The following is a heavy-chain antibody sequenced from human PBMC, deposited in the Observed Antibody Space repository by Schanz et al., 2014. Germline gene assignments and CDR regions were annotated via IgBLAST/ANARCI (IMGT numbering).Heavy chain of an antibody. V-gene: IGHV3-30*03. CDR2: MSYDGSIK. CDR3: ASPSGYSDYGTYFDF. D-gene: IGHD5-12*01. CDR1: GFAFSSYS. Sequence: QLVGSGGGLIQPGGSLRLSCTASGFAFSSYSMNWVRQAPGKGLEWVAAMSYDGSIKYYGDSVKGRFTISRDNSKNTLYLHMNTLRSEDTAVYYCASPSGYSDYGTYFDFWGQGTLVTVSS. J-gene: IGHJ4*02.